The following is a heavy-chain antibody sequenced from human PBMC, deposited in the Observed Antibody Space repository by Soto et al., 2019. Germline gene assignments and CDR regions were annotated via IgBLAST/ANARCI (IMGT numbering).Heavy chain of an antibody. J-gene: IGHJ5*01. V-gene: IGHV4-31*03. CDR3: ARGLYEPNWFDS. D-gene: IGHD3-22*01. CDR2: LSHTGNT. CDR1: GGSINSGGSF. Sequence: QVQLQESGPGLVKPSQTLSLICTVSGGSINSGGSFWTWIRQHPGRAPEWIGYLSHTGNTYYNPSLKSRVLMSVDRSKNLPSLRLSSVTAADTAVYYCARGLYEPNWFDSWGQGTLVTVSS.